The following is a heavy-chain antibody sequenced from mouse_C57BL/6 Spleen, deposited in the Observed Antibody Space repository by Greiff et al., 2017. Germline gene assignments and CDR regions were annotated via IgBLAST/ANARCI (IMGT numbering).Heavy chain of an antibody. V-gene: IGHV3-6*01. D-gene: IGHD1-1*01. Sequence: VQLVESGPGLVKPSQSLSLTCSVTGYSITSGYYWNWIRQFPGNKLEWMGYISYDGSNNYNPSLKNRISITRDTSKNQFFLKLNSVTTEDTATYYCARTSSSYAMDYWGQGTSVTVSS. CDR2: ISYDGSN. CDR1: GYSITSGYY. J-gene: IGHJ4*01. CDR3: ARTSSSYAMDY.